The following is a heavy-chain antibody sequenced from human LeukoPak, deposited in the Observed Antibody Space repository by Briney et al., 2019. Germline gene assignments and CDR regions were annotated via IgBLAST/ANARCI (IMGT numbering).Heavy chain of an antibody. D-gene: IGHD6-6*01. CDR3: ATLDTPHLYSSSSKTNYYYYMDV. CDR2: IWYGGSNK. J-gene: IGHJ6*03. CDR1: GFTFSSYG. Sequence: GGSLRLSCAASGFTFSSYGMHWVRQAPGKGLEWVAVIWYGGSNKYYADSVKGRFTISRDNSKNTLYLQMNSLRAEDTAVYYCATLDTPHLYSSSSKTNYYYYMDVWGKGTTVTVSS. V-gene: IGHV3-33*08.